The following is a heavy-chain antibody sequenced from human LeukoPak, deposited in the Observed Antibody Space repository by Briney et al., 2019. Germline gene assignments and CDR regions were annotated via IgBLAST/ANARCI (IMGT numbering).Heavy chain of an antibody. CDR3: AKTRIPKTGDYYYYMDV. J-gene: IGHJ6*03. V-gene: IGHV3-23*01. D-gene: IGHD1-26*01. Sequence: SGGSLSLSCAASGFTFSSYGMSWVRQAPGKGLEWVSSISGSCGSTYYADSVKGRFTISRDNSKNTLYLQMNSLRAEDTAVYYCAKTRIPKTGDYYYYMDVWGKGTTVTVSS. CDR1: GFTFSSYG. CDR2: ISGSCGST.